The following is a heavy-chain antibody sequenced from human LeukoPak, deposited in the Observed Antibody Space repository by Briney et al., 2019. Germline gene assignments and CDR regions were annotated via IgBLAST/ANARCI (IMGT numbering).Heavy chain of an antibody. D-gene: IGHD6-19*01. CDR2: ISSSGSTV. J-gene: IGHJ4*02. CDR1: GFSFSTYG. V-gene: IGHV3-48*03. CDR3: SLLAVASPQDY. Sequence: PGGSLRLSCAASGFSFSTYGMHWVRQAPGKGLEWVSDISSSGSTVYYADSVKGRFTTSRDNANNYLYLQMHSLRAEDTAVYYCSLLAVASPQDYWGQGTLVTVSS.